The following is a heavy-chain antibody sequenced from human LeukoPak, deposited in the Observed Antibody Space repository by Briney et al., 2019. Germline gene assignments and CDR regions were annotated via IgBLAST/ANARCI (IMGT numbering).Heavy chain of an antibody. CDR1: GFTFSSYV. Sequence: GGSLRLSCAASGFTFSSYVMSWVRQAPGKGLEWVSSISNSGGSTYYADSVKGRFTVSRDNSKNTLFLQMNSLRAEDTALYYCAKGADYYGSGALDPWGQGTLVTVSS. D-gene: IGHD3-10*01. CDR2: ISNSGGST. CDR3: AKGADYYGSGALDP. J-gene: IGHJ5*02. V-gene: IGHV3-23*01.